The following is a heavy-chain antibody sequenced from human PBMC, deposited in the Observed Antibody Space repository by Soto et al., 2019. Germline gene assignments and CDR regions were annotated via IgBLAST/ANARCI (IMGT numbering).Heavy chain of an antibody. V-gene: IGHV3-74*01. Sequence: LRLSWAASGLTFNRYWMHWVRHAPGKGLVWVSHINTDGSNTNYADSVKGRFTISRDNAKSTLFLQMNSLRDEDTAVYYCAREFCSGGNCYTYYCDPWCQGIPVTVSS. CDR1: GLTFNRYW. D-gene: IGHD2-15*01. J-gene: IGHJ5*02. CDR2: INTDGSNT. CDR3: AREFCSGGNCYTYYCDP.